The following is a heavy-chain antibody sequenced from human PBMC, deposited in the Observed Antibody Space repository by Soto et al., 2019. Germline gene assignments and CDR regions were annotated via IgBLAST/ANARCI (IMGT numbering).Heavy chain of an antibody. Sequence: QVQLVQSGAEVKKPGASVKVSCKASGYTFTSYGISWVRQAPGQGLEWMGWISAYNGNTNYAQKLQGRVTMTTDTCSRRVHMDLSSLTADDTAVYYYARWDAYVNGYWGQGTLVTVSS. CDR1: GYTFTSYG. D-gene: IGHD3-16*01. J-gene: IGHJ4*02. V-gene: IGHV1-18*01. CDR2: ISAYNGNT. CDR3: ARWDAYVNGY.